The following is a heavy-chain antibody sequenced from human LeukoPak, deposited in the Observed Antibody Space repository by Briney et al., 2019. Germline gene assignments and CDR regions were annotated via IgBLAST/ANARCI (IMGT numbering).Heavy chain of an antibody. V-gene: IGHV3-21*01. D-gene: IGHD2-2*01. Sequence: GGSLRLSCAASGFTFSSYSMNWVRQAPGKGLEWVSFISSSSSYIYYADSVKGRFTISRDNAKNSLYLQMNSLRAEDTAVYHCATGRSCTTCYLPDYWGQGTLVTVPS. CDR2: ISSSSSYI. CDR1: GFTFSSYS. CDR3: ATGRSCTTCYLPDY. J-gene: IGHJ4*02.